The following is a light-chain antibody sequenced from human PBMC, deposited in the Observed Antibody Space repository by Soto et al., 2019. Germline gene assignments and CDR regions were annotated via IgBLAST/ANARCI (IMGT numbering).Light chain of an antibody. V-gene: IGLV2-14*03. CDR1: SSDVGGYNY. CDR3: SSYTTSNTFYV. CDR2: DVS. J-gene: IGLJ1*01. Sequence: QSALTQPASVSGSPGQSITISCTGTSSDVGGYNYVSWYQQYLGKAPKLMIYDVSNRPSGVSNRFSGSKSGNTASLTISGLQAEDEADYYCSSYTTSNTFYVFGTGTKVTVL.